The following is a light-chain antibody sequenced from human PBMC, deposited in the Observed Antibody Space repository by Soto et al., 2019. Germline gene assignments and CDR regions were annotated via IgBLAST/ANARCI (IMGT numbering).Light chain of an antibody. Sequence: VLTRSAATLSVSPGERATLSCRASQSVSSNLAWYQQKPGQAPRLLIYGASTRATGIPARFSGSGSGTEFTLTISSLQPDDFATYYCQHYNNYLWTFGQGTKVDIK. V-gene: IGKV3-15*01. CDR2: GAS. J-gene: IGKJ1*01. CDR3: QHYNNYLWT. CDR1: QSVSSN.